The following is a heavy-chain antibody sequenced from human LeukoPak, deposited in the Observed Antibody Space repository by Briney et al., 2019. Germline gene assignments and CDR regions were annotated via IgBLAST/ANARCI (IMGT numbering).Heavy chain of an antibody. D-gene: IGHD4-17*01. J-gene: IGHJ4*02. CDR1: GYSFSSYW. CDR3: VRPVNYGDHGDY. V-gene: IGHV5-51*01. Sequence: GESLKISCKGSGYSFSSYWIGRVRQMPGKGLEWMGIIYPGDSDTRYSPSFQGQVTISADKSISTAYLQWSSLRASDTAMYYCVRPVNYGDHGDYWGQGTLVTVSS. CDR2: IYPGDSDT.